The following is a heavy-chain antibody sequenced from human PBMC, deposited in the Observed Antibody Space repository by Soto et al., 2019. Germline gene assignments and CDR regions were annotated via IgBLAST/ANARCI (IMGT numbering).Heavy chain of an antibody. CDR3: AKGGIFDTSGYYYFDY. D-gene: IGHD3-22*01. J-gene: IGHJ4*02. CDR2: ISYDGRND. V-gene: IGHV3-30*18. CDR1: GFTFSNYG. Sequence: QVQVVESGGGVVQPGRSLRLSCAASGFTFSNYGMHWVRQARGKGLEWVALISYDGRNDYFADSVKGRFTISRDNSKNTVHLQMNSLRAEDTAVYYCAKGGIFDTSGYYYFDYWGQGTLVTVSS.